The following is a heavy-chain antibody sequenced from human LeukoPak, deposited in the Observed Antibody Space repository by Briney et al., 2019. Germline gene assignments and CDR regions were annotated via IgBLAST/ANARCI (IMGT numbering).Heavy chain of an antibody. J-gene: IGHJ4*02. CDR2: ISYSGCT. CDR3: ARDPYGVPVDFDY. D-gene: IGHD4-17*01. Sequence: ETVSLTCTVSGGSISTYYWSWIRQPPGKGLEWIGYISYSGCTNYNPSPKGRVTISRDTSKNQFSLKLSSVTAADTAVYYCARDPYGVPVDFDYWGQGTLVT. V-gene: IGHV4-59*01. CDR1: GGSISTYY.